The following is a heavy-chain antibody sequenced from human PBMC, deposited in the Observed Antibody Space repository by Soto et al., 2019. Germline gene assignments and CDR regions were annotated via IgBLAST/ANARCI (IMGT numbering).Heavy chain of an antibody. D-gene: IGHD6-13*01. V-gene: IGHV4-59*01. Sequence: PSETLSLTCTVSGGSISSYYWSWIRQPPGKGLEWIGYIYYSGNTNYNPSLRSRVAISVDTSKNQFSLKLSSVTAADTAVYYCARGGGWQQLVEKWFDPWGQGTLVTVSS. J-gene: IGHJ5*02. CDR3: ARGGGWQQLVEKWFDP. CDR1: GGSISSYY. CDR2: IYYSGNT.